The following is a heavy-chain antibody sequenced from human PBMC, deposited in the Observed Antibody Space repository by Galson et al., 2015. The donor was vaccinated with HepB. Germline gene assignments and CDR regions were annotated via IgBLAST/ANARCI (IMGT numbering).Heavy chain of an antibody. D-gene: IGHD2-2*01. CDR3: ARGEYCSSTSCHNWFDP. CDR2: IIAYNGNT. V-gene: IGHV1-18*01. J-gene: IGHJ5*02. CDR1: GYTFTSYG. Sequence: QSGAEVKKPGASVKVSCKASGYTFTSYGISWVRQAPGQGLEWMGWIIAYNGNTNYAQKLQGRVTMTTDTSTSTAYMELSSLRSEDTAVYYCARGEYCSSTSCHNWFDPCGQGTLVTVSS.